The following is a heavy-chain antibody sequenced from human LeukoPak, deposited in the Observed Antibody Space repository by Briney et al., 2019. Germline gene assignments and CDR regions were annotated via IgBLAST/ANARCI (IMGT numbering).Heavy chain of an antibody. J-gene: IGHJ4*02. D-gene: IGHD3-22*01. CDR2: IYYSGST. CDR3: ARGTYDRDTL. V-gene: IGHV4-30-4*01. CDR1: GGSFSGYY. Sequence: SETLSLTCAVYGGSFSGYYWSWIRQPPGKGLEWIGYIYYSGSTYYNPSLKSRVTISVDTSKNQFSLKPSSVTAADTAVYYCARGTYDRDTLWGQGTLVTVSS.